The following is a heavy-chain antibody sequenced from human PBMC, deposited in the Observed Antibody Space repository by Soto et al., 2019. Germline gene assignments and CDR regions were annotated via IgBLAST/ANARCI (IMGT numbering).Heavy chain of an antibody. V-gene: IGHV3-74*01. D-gene: IGHD3-10*01. CDR2: INNDGSTT. J-gene: IGHJ6*02. CDR3: ARGKYSAMDV. CDR1: GFTFSSYW. Sequence: GGSLRLSCAASGFTFSSYWMHWVRQAPGKGLVWVSRINNDGSTTYYEDSVKGRFTISRDNGKNTLYLQMNSLRADDTAVYYCARGKYSAMDVWGQGTTVTVSS.